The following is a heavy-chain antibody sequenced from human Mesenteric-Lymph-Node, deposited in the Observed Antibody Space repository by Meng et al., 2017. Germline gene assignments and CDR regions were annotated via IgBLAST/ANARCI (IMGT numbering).Heavy chain of an antibody. V-gene: IGHV4-4*02. J-gene: IGHJ2*01. D-gene: IGHD6-19*01. CDR3: ARVTYSSGWPNWYFDL. CDR2: IYHSGST. Sequence: QAQLAESGPGLVKPSQTLSLTCADSGGSISSSNWWSWVRQPPGKGLEWIGEIYHSGSTNYNPSLKSRVTISVDKSKNQFSLKLSSVTAADTAVYYCARVTYSSGWPNWYFDLWGRGTLVTVSS. CDR1: GGSISSSNW.